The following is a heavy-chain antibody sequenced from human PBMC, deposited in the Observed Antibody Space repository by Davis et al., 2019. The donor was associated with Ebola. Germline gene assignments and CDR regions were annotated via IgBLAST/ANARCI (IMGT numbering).Heavy chain of an antibody. CDR2: IKPDGGET. Sequence: GESLKISCAASGFMFTNYGIHWVRQTPGKGLEWVASIKPDGGETFYVDSVKGRFTISRDNAKNALYLQMNSLRAGDTAVYYCASDLNWNSYWGQGTLVTVS. J-gene: IGHJ4*02. CDR3: ASDLNWNSY. CDR1: GFMFTNYG. V-gene: IGHV3-7*03. D-gene: IGHD1-7*01.